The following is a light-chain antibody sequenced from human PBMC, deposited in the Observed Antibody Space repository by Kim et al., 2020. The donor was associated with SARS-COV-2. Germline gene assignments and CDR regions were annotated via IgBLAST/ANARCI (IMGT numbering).Light chain of an antibody. Sequence: ATGDRVNWTCRASQGICIYLAWYQQKPGKAPKLLIYAASTLQSGVPSRFSGSGSGTDFTLTISCLQSEDFATYYCQQYFTYPLTFGGGTKVDIK. CDR2: AAS. CDR3: QQYFTYPLT. V-gene: IGKV1-8*01. J-gene: IGKJ4*01. CDR1: QGICIY.